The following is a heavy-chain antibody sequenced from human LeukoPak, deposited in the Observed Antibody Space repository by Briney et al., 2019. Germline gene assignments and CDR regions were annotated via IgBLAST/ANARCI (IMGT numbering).Heavy chain of an antibody. D-gene: IGHD6-6*01. CDR1: GFTFSSYS. J-gene: IGHJ4*02. V-gene: IGHV3-21*04. CDR3: ARATQPLMENSSNEDFDY. Sequence: PGGSLRLSCAASGFTFSSYSMNWVRQAPGKGLEWVSSISSSSSYIYYADSVKGRFTISRDNSKNTLYLQMNSLRAEDTAVYYCARATQPLMENSSNEDFDYWGQGTLVTVSS. CDR2: ISSSSSYI.